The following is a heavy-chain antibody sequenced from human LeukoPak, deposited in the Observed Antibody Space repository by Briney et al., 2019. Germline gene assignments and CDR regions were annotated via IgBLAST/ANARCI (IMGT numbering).Heavy chain of an antibody. CDR1: GFTFSSYS. CDR3: ARDSGNYAF. Sequence: GGSLRLSCAASGFTFSSYSMNWVRQAPGKGLEWVSSISSSSSYIYYADSVKGRFTISRDNAKNSLYLQMNSLGVEDTAVYLCARDSGNYAFWGQGTLVTVSS. V-gene: IGHV3-21*01. J-gene: IGHJ4*02. D-gene: IGHD3-10*01. CDR2: ISSSSSYI.